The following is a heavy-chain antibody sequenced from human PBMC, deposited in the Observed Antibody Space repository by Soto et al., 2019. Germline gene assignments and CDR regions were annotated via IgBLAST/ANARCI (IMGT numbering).Heavy chain of an antibody. CDR3: ARHDGSSWYYFDY. CDR2: IYYSGST. Sequence: SETLSLTCTVSGGSISSYYWSWIRQPPGKGLEWIGYIYYSGSTNYNPSLKSRVTISVDTSKNQFSLELSSVTAADTAVYYCARHDGSSWYYFDYWGQGTLVTVSS. D-gene: IGHD6-13*01. V-gene: IGHV4-59*08. CDR1: GGSISSYY. J-gene: IGHJ4*02.